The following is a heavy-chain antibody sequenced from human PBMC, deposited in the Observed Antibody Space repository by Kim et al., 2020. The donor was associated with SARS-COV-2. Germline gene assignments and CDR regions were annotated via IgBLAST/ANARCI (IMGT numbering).Heavy chain of an antibody. CDR3: VADPTSRAVDY. J-gene: IGHJ4*02. CDR2: INPNNGAT. CDR1: GYTFTDHY. V-gene: IGHV1-2*06. Sequence: ASVKVSCKASGYTFTDHYMHWVRQAPGQGLEWMGRINPNNGATNYAQKFQGRVTLTRDMSISTAYMELSRLRSDDTAVYYCVADPTSRAVDYWGQGTLVTVSS.